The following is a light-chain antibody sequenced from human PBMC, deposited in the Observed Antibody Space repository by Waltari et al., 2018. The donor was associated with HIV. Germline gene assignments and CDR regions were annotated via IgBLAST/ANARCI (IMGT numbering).Light chain of an antibody. V-gene: IGLV3-19*01. CDR1: SLRKYY. CDR3: GCWDRSGDYIL. Sequence: SSELTQDPAVSVALGQTVKIACLGDSLRKYYASWYRPRPGQAPQLLVYGKNSRPSGIPDRFSASSSVNRAFLTSIGARAEDEADYYCGCWDRSGDYILFGGGTSLTGL. J-gene: IGLJ2*01. CDR2: GKN.